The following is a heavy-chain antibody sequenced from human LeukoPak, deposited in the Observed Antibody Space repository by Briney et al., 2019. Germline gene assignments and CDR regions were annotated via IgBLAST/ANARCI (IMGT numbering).Heavy chain of an antibody. J-gene: IGHJ6*02. V-gene: IGHV3-33*01. D-gene: IGHD2-8*01. CDR3: ARDSHIVLMVYAPTYYGMDV. CDR1: GFTFSSYG. Sequence: GESLKISCAASGFTFSSYGMHWVRQAPGKGLEWVAVIWYDGSNKYYADSVKGRFTISRDNSKDTLYLQMNSLRAEDTAVYYCARDSHIVLMVYAPTYYGMDVWGQGTTVTVS. CDR2: IWYDGSNK.